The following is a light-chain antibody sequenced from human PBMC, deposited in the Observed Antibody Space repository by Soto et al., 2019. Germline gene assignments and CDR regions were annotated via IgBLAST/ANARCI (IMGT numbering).Light chain of an antibody. CDR3: QQRHMWPIT. Sequence: EIVLTQSPGLLSLSPGERDTPSCRASQNVDTKYLAWYQFKPGQAPRIIIFGASGRATGIPDTFSGRGSGTDFTLTISSLQPEDSAVYYCQQRHMWPITFGQGTQLDIK. CDR1: QNVDTKY. J-gene: IGKJ5*01. V-gene: IGKV3D-20*02. CDR2: GAS.